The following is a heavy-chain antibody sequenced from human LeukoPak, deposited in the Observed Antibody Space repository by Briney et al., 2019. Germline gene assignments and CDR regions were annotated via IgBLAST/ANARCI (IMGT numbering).Heavy chain of an antibody. CDR2: IYASGST. D-gene: IGHD6-19*01. CDR1: GGSITSYY. Sequence: SETLSLTCTVSGGSITSYYWSWIRQPAGKGPEWIGRIYASGSTNYNPSLKSRVTMPVDTSKNQFSLRLSSVTAADTAVYYCARGDRAVAGAWGWFDPWGQGTLVTVSS. V-gene: IGHV4-4*07. CDR3: ARGDRAVAGAWGWFDP. J-gene: IGHJ5*02.